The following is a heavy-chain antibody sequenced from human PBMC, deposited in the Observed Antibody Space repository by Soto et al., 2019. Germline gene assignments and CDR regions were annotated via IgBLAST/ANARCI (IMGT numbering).Heavy chain of an antibody. Sequence: GGSRRLSCAAAGFTFNTAWLTWVRQAPGKGLEWVGRIKGKPDGGATDYAALVEGRFMISRDDSQNTVFLQMNSLKTDDTAVYYCTAGSPFNYWGPGTLVTVSS. V-gene: IGHV3-15*01. J-gene: IGHJ4*02. CDR2: IKGKPDGGAT. CDR1: GFTFNTAW. CDR3: TAGSPFNY.